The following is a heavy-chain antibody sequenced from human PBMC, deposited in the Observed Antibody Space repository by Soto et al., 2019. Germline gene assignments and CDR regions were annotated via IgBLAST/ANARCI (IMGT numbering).Heavy chain of an antibody. CDR1: DESFSNFD. V-gene: IGHV4-34*01. CDR2: ISQSGSS. CDR3: ARRRGAALARSFDY. D-gene: IGHD6-6*01. J-gene: IGHJ4*02. Sequence: VQVQQWGAGLLKPSETLTLTCAVYDESFSNFDWSCIRQPPGKGLEWIGEISQSGSSNYNQSLKSRVTISGDTSKNQFSLRVSSVTAADTAVYYCARRRGAALARSFDYWGQGAMVSVSS.